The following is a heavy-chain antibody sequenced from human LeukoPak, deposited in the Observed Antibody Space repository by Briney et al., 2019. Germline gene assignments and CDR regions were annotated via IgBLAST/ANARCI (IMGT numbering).Heavy chain of an antibody. CDR3: VRDGLNWNYDY. Sequence: ASVKVSCKASGYAFTGYYIHWVRQAPGQGLEWMGWISPTSGDTRYAQKFQGRVTVTRDTSISTAYMELSRLRSDDTAVYYCVRDGLNWNYDYWGQGTLVAVSS. V-gene: IGHV1-2*02. CDR2: ISPTSGDT. J-gene: IGHJ4*02. CDR1: GYAFTGYY. D-gene: IGHD1-7*01.